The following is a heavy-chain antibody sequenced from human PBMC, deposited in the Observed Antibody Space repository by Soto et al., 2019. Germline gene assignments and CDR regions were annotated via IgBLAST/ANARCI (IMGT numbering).Heavy chain of an antibody. CDR1: GFTFSSYW. D-gene: IGHD2-21*01. V-gene: IGHV3-74*01. Sequence: EVQLVESGGGLVQPGGSLRLSCAASGFTFSSYWMHWVRQAPGKGLEWVSRMNMDGNRISYVDSVKGRCTISRDNAKKTFYMEMNSARVEDTAVYYCVRGDGDRYEGHGYLGRHWGQGSLVTVSS. CDR2: MNMDGNRI. CDR3: VRGDGDRYEGHGYLGRH. J-gene: IGHJ4*02.